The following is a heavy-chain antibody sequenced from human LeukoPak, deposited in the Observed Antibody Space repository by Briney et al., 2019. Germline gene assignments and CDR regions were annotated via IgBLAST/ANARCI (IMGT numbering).Heavy chain of an antibody. CDR3: ARAYFSPSSASTNWFDP. CDR2: ISYDGSNK. V-gene: IGHV3-30*01. J-gene: IGHJ5*02. D-gene: IGHD2-2*01. CDR1: GFTFSQYW. Sequence: GGALRLSCAASGFTFSQYWMSWVRQAPGKGLEWVAVISYDGSNKYYADSVKGRFTISRDNSKNTLYLQMNSLRAEDTAVYYCARAYFSPSSASTNWFDPWGQGTLVTVSS.